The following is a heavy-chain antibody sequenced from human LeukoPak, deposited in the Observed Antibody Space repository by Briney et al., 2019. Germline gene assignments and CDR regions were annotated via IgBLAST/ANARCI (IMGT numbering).Heavy chain of an antibody. CDR1: GASISSYY. Sequence: PPETLSLTCTVSGASISSYYWSWIRQPPGKGLEWIGYIYYSGSTNYNPSLKSRVTISVDTSKNQFSLKLSSVTAADTAVYYCAREETYYYYMDVWGKGTTVTVSS. J-gene: IGHJ6*03. CDR2: IYYSGST. V-gene: IGHV4-59*01. CDR3: AREETYYYYMDV.